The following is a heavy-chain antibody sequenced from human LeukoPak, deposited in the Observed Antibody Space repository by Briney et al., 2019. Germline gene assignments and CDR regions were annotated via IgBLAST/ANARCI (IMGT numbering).Heavy chain of an antibody. D-gene: IGHD3-22*01. CDR2: IIPIFGTA. V-gene: IGHV1-69*05. Sequence: GASVKVSCKASGDTFSSYAISWVRQAPGQGLEWMGGIIPIFGTANYAQKFQGRVTITTDESTSTAYMELSSLRSEDTAVYYCARDTSVYYYDSSGFGYWGQGTLVTVSS. CDR1: GDTFSSYA. CDR3: ARDTSVYYYDSSGFGY. J-gene: IGHJ4*02.